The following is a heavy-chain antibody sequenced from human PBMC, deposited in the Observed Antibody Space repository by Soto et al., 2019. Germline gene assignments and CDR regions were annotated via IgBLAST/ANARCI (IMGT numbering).Heavy chain of an antibody. CDR2: IYYSGST. V-gene: IGHV4-59*08. D-gene: IGHD2-2*01. Sequence: SETLSLTCTVSGGSISSYYWSWIRQPPGKGLEWIGYIYYSGSTNYNPSLKSRVTISVDTSKNQFSLKLSSVTAADTAVYYCARFGCSSTSCYYYYYYYMDVWGKGTTVTVSS. J-gene: IGHJ6*03. CDR1: GGSISSYY. CDR3: ARFGCSSTSCYYYYYYYMDV.